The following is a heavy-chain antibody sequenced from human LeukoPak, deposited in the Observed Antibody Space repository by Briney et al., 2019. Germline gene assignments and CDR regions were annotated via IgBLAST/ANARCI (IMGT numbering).Heavy chain of an antibody. J-gene: IGHJ4*02. D-gene: IGHD2-2*01. CDR2: INHSGST. Sequence: SETLSLTCAVYGGSFSDYYWSWIRQPPGKGLEWIGEINHSGSTNYNPSLKSRVTISVDTSKNQFSLKLSSVTAADTAVYYCARVGGCSSTSCYAGKYYFDYWGQGTLVTVSS. V-gene: IGHV4-34*01. CDR3: ARVGGCSSTSCYAGKYYFDY. CDR1: GGSFSDYY.